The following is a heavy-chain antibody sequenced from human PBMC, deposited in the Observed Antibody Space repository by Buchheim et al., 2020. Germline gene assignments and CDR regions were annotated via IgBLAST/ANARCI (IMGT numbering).Heavy chain of an antibody. CDR1: GGSFSGYY. CDR2: INHSVST. J-gene: IGHJ3*02. V-gene: IGHV4-34*01. D-gene: IGHD5/OR15-5a*01. CDR3: ARPPWSVYGTPNAFDI. Sequence: QVQLQQWGAGLLKPSETLSLTCAVYGGSFSGYYWSWIRQPPGKGLEWIGEINHSVSTNYNPSLKSRVTISVEQSKNQLSLKLSSVTAADTAVYYCARPPWSVYGTPNAFDIWGQGT.